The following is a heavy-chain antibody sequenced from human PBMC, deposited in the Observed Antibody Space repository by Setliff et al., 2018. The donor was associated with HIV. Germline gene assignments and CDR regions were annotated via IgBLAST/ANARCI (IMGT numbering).Heavy chain of an antibody. Sequence: PSETLSLTCTVSGDSVNDRSYFWGWIRQPPGKGLEWIGTFYYNGDSRYNPSLKSRVTISVDTSKNQFSLNLNSVTAADTAVYYCARQHYYESSGRNLMDVWGKGTTVTVSS. D-gene: IGHD3-22*01. J-gene: IGHJ6*03. CDR1: GDSVNDRSYF. V-gene: IGHV4-39*01. CDR3: ARQHYYESSGRNLMDV. CDR2: FYYNGDS.